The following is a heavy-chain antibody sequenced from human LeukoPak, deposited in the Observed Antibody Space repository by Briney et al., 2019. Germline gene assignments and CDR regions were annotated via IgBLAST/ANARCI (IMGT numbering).Heavy chain of an antibody. CDR1: GYTFTSHD. Sequence: GASVKVSCKASGYTFTSHDINWVRQATGQGLEWMGWMNPNSGNTGYAQKFQGRVTITRNTSISTAYMELSSLRSEDTAVYYCARVKSSNTSHRLYYFDSWGPGNPVTPSS. J-gene: IGHJ4*01. V-gene: IGHV1-8*03. CDR2: MNPNSGNT. CDR3: ARVKSSNTSHRLYYFDS. D-gene: IGHD2-2*01.